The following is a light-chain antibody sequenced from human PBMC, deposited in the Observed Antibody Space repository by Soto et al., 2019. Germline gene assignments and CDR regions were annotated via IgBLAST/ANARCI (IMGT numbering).Light chain of an antibody. CDR2: EVR. CDR3: SSYTSSITLVV. Sequence: QSALTQPASVSGSPGQSITTPCTGTRSDVGGYNYVSWYQQHPGKAPKLMIYEVRIRPSGVSNRFSGSKSGNTPSLTISGLQAEDEADYYCSSYTSSITLVVFGGGTKGTVL. J-gene: IGLJ2*01. CDR1: RSDVGGYNY. V-gene: IGLV2-14*01.